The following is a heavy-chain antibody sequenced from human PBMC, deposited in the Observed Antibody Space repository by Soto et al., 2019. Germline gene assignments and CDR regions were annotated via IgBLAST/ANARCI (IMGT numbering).Heavy chain of an antibody. J-gene: IGHJ6*02. V-gene: IGHV2-70*01. CDR3: ARMLEGAAAGFYYGMDV. Sequence: SGPTLVNPTQTLTLTCTFSGFSLSTSGMCVSWIRQPPGKALEWLALIDWDDDKYYSTSLKTRLTISKDTSENQVVLTMTNMDPVDTSTYYCARMLEGAAAGFYYGMDVWGQGTTVTVSS. D-gene: IGHD6-13*01. CDR2: IDWDDDK. CDR1: GFSLSTSGMC.